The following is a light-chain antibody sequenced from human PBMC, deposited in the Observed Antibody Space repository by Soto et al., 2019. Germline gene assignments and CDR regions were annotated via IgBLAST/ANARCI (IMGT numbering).Light chain of an antibody. CDR2: LGS. V-gene: IGKV2-28*01. CDR3: MQTLQSWT. J-gene: IGKJ1*01. CDR1: QSLLHSNGYNY. Sequence: DIVMTQSPLSLPVTPGEPASISCRSSQSLLHSNGYNYLDWYLQKPGQSPQLLIYLGSNRASGVPDRFSGSGSGTDFTLEISRVEAEDVGAYYCMQTLQSWTFGQGTKVEIK.